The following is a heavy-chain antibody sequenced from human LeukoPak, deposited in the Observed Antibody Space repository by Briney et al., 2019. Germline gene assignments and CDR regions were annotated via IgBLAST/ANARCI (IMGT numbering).Heavy chain of an antibody. J-gene: IGHJ4*02. CDR3: AREVEYQLHPLGATGVDY. Sequence: PGGSLRLSCAASGFTFSSYAMHWVRQAPGKGLEWVAVISYEGSNKYYADSVKGRFTISRDNSKNTLYLQMNSLRAEDTAVYYCAREVEYQLHPLGATGVDYWGQGTLVTVSS. D-gene: IGHD2-2*01. V-gene: IGHV3-30-3*01. CDR1: GFTFSSYA. CDR2: ISYEGSNK.